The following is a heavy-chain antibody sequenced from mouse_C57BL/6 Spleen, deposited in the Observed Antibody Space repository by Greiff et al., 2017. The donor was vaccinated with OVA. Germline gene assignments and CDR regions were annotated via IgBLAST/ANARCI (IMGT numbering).Heavy chain of an antibody. J-gene: IGHJ2*01. Sequence: EVQLQQPGAELVKPGASVKLSCTASGFNITDYYMHWVKQRTEQGLEWIGRIDPEDGETKYAPQFQGKATLTADPSSNTAYVQLSSLTSEDTAVYDCASARGPPDYRGQGTTLTVSS. CDR3: ASARGPPDY. V-gene: IGHV14-2*01. CDR1: GFNITDYY. CDR2: IDPEDGET.